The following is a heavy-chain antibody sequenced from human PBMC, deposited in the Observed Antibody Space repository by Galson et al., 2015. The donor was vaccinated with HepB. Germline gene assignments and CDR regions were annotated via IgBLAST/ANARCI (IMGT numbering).Heavy chain of an antibody. CDR1: GFTFSSYS. J-gene: IGHJ4*02. CDR2: ISSSSSYI. Sequence: SLRLSCAASGFTFSSYSMNWVRQAPGKGLEWVSSISSSSSYIYYADSVKGRFTISRDNAKNSLYLQMNSLRAEDTAVYYCARDPIDYDFWSGYQSIPNFDYWGQGTLVTVSS. V-gene: IGHV3-21*01. CDR3: ARDPIDYDFWSGYQSIPNFDY. D-gene: IGHD3-3*01.